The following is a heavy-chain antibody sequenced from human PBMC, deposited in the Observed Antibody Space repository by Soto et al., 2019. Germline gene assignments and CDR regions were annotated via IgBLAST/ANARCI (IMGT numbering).Heavy chain of an antibody. CDR3: ARDLGWNDGVNDY. Sequence: QVQLQESGPGLVKPSGTLSLTCAVSGGSISSSNWWSWVRQPPGKGLAWIGEIYHSGSTNYNLSLKSRVTISVDKSKHQFSRKLSSVTAADTAVYYCARDLGWNDGVNDYWGQGTLVTVSS. CDR1: GGSISSSNW. D-gene: IGHD1-1*01. J-gene: IGHJ4*02. V-gene: IGHV4-4*02. CDR2: IYHSGST.